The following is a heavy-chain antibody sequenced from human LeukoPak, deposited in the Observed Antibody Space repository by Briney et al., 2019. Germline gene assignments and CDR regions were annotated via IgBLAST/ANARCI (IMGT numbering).Heavy chain of an antibody. CDR2: ISGDGGST. Sequence: GGSVRLSCAASGFTFDDYAMRWVRQAPGQGLEWVCRISGDGGSTNYADSVKGRFTISRDNSKNSLYLQMNSLRTEDTALYYCAKDTPLRGVTVFDYWGQGTLVTVSS. J-gene: IGHJ4*02. D-gene: IGHD3-16*02. CDR1: GFTFDDYA. CDR3: AKDTPLRGVTVFDY. V-gene: IGHV3-43*02.